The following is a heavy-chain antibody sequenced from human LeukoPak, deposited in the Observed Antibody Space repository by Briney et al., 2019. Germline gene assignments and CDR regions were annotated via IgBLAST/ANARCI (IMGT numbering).Heavy chain of an antibody. J-gene: IGHJ5*02. CDR2: ISAYNGNT. CDR1: GSTFTSYG. D-gene: IGHD6-19*01. V-gene: IGHV1-18*04. Sequence: ASLKVSRKASGSTFTSYGVSWVRQAPGQGPEWMVWISAYNGNTNYAQKLQGRVIMTTDTSTSTAYMELRSLRSDDTAVYYCAREGAYSGGWSNWFDPWGQGTLVTVSS. CDR3: AREGAYSGGWSNWFDP.